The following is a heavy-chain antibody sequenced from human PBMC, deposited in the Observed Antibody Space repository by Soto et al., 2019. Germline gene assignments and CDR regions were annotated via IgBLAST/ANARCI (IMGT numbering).Heavy chain of an antibody. J-gene: IGHJ4*02. Sequence: GGSLRLSCTASGFTFDNYAMNWVRQAPGRGLEWVSTISGSGGTTYYADSVKGRFTISRDNSKNTLYLQMNSLRAEDTAMYYCAKARSPRSVAPVLTQDFDFWGQGAQVTVSS. V-gene: IGHV3-23*01. CDR1: GFTFDNYA. CDR2: ISGSGGTT. CDR3: AKARSPRSVAPVLTQDFDF. D-gene: IGHD6-19*01.